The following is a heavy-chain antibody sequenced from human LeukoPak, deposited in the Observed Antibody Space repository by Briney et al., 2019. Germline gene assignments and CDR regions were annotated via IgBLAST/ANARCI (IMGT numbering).Heavy chain of an antibody. CDR3: AKGGDSSSWLFDF. CDR2: LSGTGRST. Sequence: PGGSLRLSCAAPGFSFSSYAMSWVRQAPGKGLEWVSALSGTGRSTYYADSVRGRFTISRDNSKNTLFLQVNSLRAEDTAVYYCAKGGDSSSWLFDFWGQGTLVTVSS. D-gene: IGHD6-13*01. CDR1: GFSFSSYA. V-gene: IGHV3-23*01. J-gene: IGHJ4*02.